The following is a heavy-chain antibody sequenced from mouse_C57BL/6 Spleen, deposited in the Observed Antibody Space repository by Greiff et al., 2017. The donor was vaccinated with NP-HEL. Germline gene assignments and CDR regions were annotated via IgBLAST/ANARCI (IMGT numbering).Heavy chain of an antibody. J-gene: IGHJ3*01. CDR2: ISSGSSTI. D-gene: IGHD2-4*01. CDR3: ARNYDVGFAY. Sequence: EVKVVESGGGLVKPGGSLKLSCAASGFTFSDYGMHWVRQAPEKGLEWVAYISSGSSTIYYADTVKGRFTISRDNAKNTLFLQMTSLRSEDTAMYYCARNYDVGFAYWGQGTLVTVSA. CDR1: GFTFSDYG. V-gene: IGHV5-17*01.